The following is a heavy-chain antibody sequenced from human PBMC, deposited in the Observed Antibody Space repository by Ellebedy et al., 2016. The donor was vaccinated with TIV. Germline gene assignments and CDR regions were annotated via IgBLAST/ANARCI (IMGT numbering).Heavy chain of an antibody. Sequence: AASVKVSCKASGYTFTSYDINWVRQAPGQGLEWMGWTNPNSGNTWYAPKFQGRVTMTRNTSMSTAYMELSSLRSEDTAVYYCARHNPGGILWFGGPPPFDYWGQGTLVTVSS. J-gene: IGHJ4*02. CDR3: ARHNPGGILWFGGPPPFDY. CDR2: TNPNSGNT. CDR1: GYTFTSYD. V-gene: IGHV1-8*01. D-gene: IGHD3-10*01.